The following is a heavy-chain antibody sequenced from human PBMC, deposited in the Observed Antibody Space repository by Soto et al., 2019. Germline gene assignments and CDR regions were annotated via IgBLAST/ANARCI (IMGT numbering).Heavy chain of an antibody. CDR3: AKGVTRRDYYDSSGDVLTRHLDY. J-gene: IGHJ4*02. V-gene: IGHV3-23*01. D-gene: IGHD3-22*01. CDR2: ISGSGGST. CDR1: GVTFSSYA. Sequence: GGSLRLSCAASGVTFSSYAMSWVRQAPGKGLEWVSAISGSGGSTYYADSVKGRFTISRDNSKNTLYLQMNSLRAEDTAVYYCAKGVTRRDYYDSSGDVLTRHLDYWGQGSLVTVSS.